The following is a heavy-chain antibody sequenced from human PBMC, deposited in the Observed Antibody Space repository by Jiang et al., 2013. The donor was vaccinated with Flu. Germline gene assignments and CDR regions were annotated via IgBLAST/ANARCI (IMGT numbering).Heavy chain of an antibody. Sequence: GGLVQPGGSLRLSCAASGFTFSSYWMTWVRQAPGKGLEWVANIKQDGSDKYYVDSVKGRFTISRDNAKNSLYLQMNNLRAEDTAVYYCARDFKYCSSTSCYAVDYWGQGTLVTVSS. CDR3: ARDFKYCSSTSCYAVDY. CDR2: IKQDGSDK. CDR1: GFTFSSYW. D-gene: IGHD2-2*01. J-gene: IGHJ4*02. V-gene: IGHV3-7*01.